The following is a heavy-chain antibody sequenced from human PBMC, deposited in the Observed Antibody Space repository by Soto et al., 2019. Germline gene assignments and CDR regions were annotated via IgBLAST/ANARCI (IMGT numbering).Heavy chain of an antibody. CDR2: INPSGGRT. V-gene: IGHV1-46*01. CDR3: ARITSSSWYGDAFDI. Sequence: ASVNDSCKSSGYTFTGDYIHCVRQAAGQGLEWMGIINPSGGRTSSAQKFQGRVTMTRDTSTSTVYMELSSLRSEDTAVYYCARITSSSWYGDAFDIWGQGTMVTVS. CDR1: GYTFTGDY. J-gene: IGHJ3*02. D-gene: IGHD6-13*01.